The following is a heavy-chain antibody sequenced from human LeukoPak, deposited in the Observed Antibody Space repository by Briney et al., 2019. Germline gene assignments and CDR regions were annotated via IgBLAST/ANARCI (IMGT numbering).Heavy chain of an antibody. J-gene: IGHJ5*02. CDR2: VSPKSGGT. CDR1: GYTFTGHS. D-gene: IGHD5-18*01. Sequence: GASVKVSCKASGYTFTGHSIHWVRQAPGQGLEWMGWVSPKSGGTKYAQKFQGRVTMTRDTSISTAYMELSRLRSDDTAVYYCARDIVMVTYWFDPWGQGTLVTVSS. V-gene: IGHV1-2*02. CDR3: ARDIVMVTYWFDP.